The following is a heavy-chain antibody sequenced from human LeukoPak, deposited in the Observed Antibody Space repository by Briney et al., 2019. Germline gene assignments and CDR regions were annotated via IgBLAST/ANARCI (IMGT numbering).Heavy chain of an antibody. CDR3: AREAKENLIDY. CDR2: IKQDGSER. V-gene: IGHV3-7*05. CDR1: GFTFSSYW. J-gene: IGHJ4*02. Sequence: GGSLRLSCAASGFTFSSYWMSWVRQAPGKGLEWVANIKQDGSERYYVDSVKGRFTISRDNAKNSLYLQMNSLRAEDTAVYYCAREAKENLIDYWGQGTLVTVSS.